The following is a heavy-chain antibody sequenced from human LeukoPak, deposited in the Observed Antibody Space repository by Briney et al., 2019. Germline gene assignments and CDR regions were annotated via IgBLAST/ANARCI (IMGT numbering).Heavy chain of an antibody. Sequence: GGSLRLSCAASGFTFSSYGMHWVRQAPGKGLEWVAVISYGGSNKYYADSVKGRFTISRDNSKNTLYLQMNSLRAEDTAVYYCATPIAAAVIDYWGQGTLVTVSS. D-gene: IGHD6-13*01. CDR2: ISYGGSNK. V-gene: IGHV3-30*03. CDR1: GFTFSSYG. CDR3: ATPIAAAVIDY. J-gene: IGHJ4*02.